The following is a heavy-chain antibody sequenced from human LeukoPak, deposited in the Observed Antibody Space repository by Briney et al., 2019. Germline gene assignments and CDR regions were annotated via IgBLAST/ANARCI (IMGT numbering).Heavy chain of an antibody. V-gene: IGHV4-61*01. CDR2: IYYSGST. J-gene: IGHJ4*02. Sequence: SETLSLTCTVSGGSVSSGSYYWSWIRQPPGKGLEWIGYIYYSGSTNYNPSLKSRVTISVDTSKNQSSLKLSSVTAADTAVYYCARGLKRYFDWLPPSGFDYWGQGTLVTVSS. CDR3: ARGLKRYFDWLPPSGFDY. CDR1: GGSVSSGSYY. D-gene: IGHD3-9*01.